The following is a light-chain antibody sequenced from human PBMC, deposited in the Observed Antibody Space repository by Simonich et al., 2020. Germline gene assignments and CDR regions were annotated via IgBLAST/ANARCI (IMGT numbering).Light chain of an antibody. Sequence: QSALTQPRSVSGSPGQSVTISCTGTSSDVGGYNYVSWYQQHPGQAPKLIIYDVSMRPSGVPDRFSGSKSGNTASLTISGLQAEDEADYYCCSYAGSYTLVFGGGTKLTVL. CDR3: CSYAGSYTLV. V-gene: IGLV2-11*01. J-gene: IGLJ3*02. CDR1: SSDVGGYNY. CDR2: DVS.